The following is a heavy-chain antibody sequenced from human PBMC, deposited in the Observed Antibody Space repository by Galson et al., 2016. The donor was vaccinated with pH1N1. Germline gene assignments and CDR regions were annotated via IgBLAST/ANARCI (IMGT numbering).Heavy chain of an antibody. V-gene: IGHV4-31*03. Sequence: CTVSGGSISSGGYYWSWIRQHPGKGLEWLGYIYYSGSTYYNPSLKSRVTISVDTSKNQFSLRLSSVTAADTAVYYCAMVPRGEFLYYMDVWGKGTTVTVSS. CDR2: IYYSGST. J-gene: IGHJ6*03. CDR1: GGSISSGGYY. D-gene: IGHD3-16*01. CDR3: AMVPRGEFLYYMDV.